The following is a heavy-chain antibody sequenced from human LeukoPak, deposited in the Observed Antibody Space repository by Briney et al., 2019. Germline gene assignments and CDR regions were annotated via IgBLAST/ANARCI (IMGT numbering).Heavy chain of an antibody. CDR1: GYTFTSYG. CDR2: ISAYNGNT. CDR3: ARGIFPWSGGSCYSDY. Sequence: ASVQVSCKASGYTFTSYGISWVRQAPGQGLEWMGWISAYNGNTNYAQKLQGRVTMTTDTSTSTAYMELRSLRSDDTAVYYCARGIFPWSGGSCYSDYWGQGTLVTVSS. V-gene: IGHV1-18*01. J-gene: IGHJ4*03. D-gene: IGHD2-15*01.